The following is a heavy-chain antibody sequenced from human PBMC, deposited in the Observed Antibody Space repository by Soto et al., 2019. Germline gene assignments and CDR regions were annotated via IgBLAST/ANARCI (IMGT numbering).Heavy chain of an antibody. CDR3: ARVNDLYYYGMDV. V-gene: IGHV3-53*01. Sequence: HPGGSLRLSCAASGFTVSSNYMSWVRQAPGKGLEWVSVIYSGGSTYYADSVKGRFTISRDNSKNTLYLQMNSLRAEDTAVYYCARVNDLYYYGMDVWGQGTTVTVSS. CDR1: GFTVSSNY. CDR2: IYSGGST. J-gene: IGHJ6*02.